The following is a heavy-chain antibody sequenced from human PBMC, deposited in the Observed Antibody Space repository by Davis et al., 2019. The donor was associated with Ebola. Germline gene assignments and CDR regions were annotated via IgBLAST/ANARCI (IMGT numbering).Heavy chain of an antibody. D-gene: IGHD3-22*01. CDR3: ARAVDYYDSSGYYYGFTYFDY. CDR2: IYYSGST. V-gene: IGHV4-59*08. CDR1: GGSFSGYY. Sequence: SETLSLTCAVYGGSFSGYYWSWIRQPPGKGLEWIGYIYYSGSTNYNPSLKSRVTISVDTSKNQFSLKLSSVTAADTAVYYCARAVDYYDSSGYYYGFTYFDYWGQGTLVTVSS. J-gene: IGHJ4*02.